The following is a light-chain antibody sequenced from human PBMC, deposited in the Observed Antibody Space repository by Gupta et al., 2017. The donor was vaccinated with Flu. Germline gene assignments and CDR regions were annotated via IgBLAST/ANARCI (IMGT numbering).Light chain of an antibody. CDR3: QQYNNWL. J-gene: IGKJ4*01. V-gene: IGKV3-15*01. CDR1: QSISSN. CDR2: GAS. Sequence: EVVMTQSPATLSVSPGERATLSCRASQSISSNLAWYQQKPGQAPRLLIYGASTRATGIQARFSGSGSGTEFTLTISSLQSEDFAVYYCQQYNNWLFGGGTKVEIK.